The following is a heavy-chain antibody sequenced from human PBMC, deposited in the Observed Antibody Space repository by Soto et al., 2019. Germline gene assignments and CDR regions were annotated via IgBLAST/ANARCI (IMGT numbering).Heavy chain of an antibody. D-gene: IGHD6-19*01. CDR2: INHSGST. J-gene: IGHJ5*02. Sequence: SETLSLTCAVYGGSFSGYYWSWIRQPPGKGLEWIGEINHSGSTNYNPSLKSRVTISVDTSKNQFSLKLSSVTAADTAVYYCARIGQWLVHRGHWFDPWGQGTLVTVSS. CDR3: ARIGQWLVHRGHWFDP. V-gene: IGHV4-34*01. CDR1: GGSFSGYY.